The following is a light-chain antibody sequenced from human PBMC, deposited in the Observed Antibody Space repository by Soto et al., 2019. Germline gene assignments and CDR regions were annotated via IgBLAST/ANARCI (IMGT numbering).Light chain of an antibody. J-gene: IGKJ2*01. CDR3: QQYGRSPLLYT. CDR1: QSVTSNY. Sequence: EIVLTQSPGTLSLSPGERATLSCRPSQSVTSNYLGWYQQKPGQAPRLLIYGASTRAAGVPDRFSGSGSGTDFTLTITRLEPEDFAVYYCQQYGRSPLLYTFGQGTKVDIK. V-gene: IGKV3-20*01. CDR2: GAS.